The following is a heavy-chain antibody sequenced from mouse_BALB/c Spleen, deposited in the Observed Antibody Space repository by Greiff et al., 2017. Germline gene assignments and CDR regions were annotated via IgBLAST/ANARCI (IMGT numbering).Heavy chain of an antibody. D-gene: IGHD1-1*01. V-gene: IGHV5-17*02. CDR2: ISSGSSTI. CDR3: ARSSYYYGSSLFDY. J-gene: IGHJ2*01. Sequence: EVMLVESGGGLVQPGGSRKLSCAASGFTFSSFGMHWVRQAPEKGLEWVAYISSGSSTIYYADTVKGRFTISRDNPKNTLFLQMTSLRSEDTAMYYCARSSYYYGSSLFDYWGQGTTLTVSS. CDR1: GFTFSSFG.